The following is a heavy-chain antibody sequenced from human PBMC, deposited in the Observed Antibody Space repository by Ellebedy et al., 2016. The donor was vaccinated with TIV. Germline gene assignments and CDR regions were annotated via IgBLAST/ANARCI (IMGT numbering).Heavy chain of an antibody. CDR1: GYTFTSYA. V-gene: IGHV1-2*04. Sequence: AASVKVSCKASGYTFTSYAMHWVRQAPGQGLEWMGWINPNSGGTNYAQKFQGWVTMTRDTSISTAYMELSRLRSDDTAVYYCASDGGSYSDFDSWGQGTLVTVSS. CDR3: ASDGGSYSDFDS. CDR2: INPNSGGT. J-gene: IGHJ4*02. D-gene: IGHD1-26*01.